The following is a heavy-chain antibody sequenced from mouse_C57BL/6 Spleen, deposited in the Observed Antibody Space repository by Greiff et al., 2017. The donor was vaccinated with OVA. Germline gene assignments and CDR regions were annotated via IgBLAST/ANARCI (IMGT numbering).Heavy chain of an antibody. CDR3: AREANWDFDY. J-gene: IGHJ2*01. V-gene: IGHV5-6*01. CDR2: ISSGGSYP. Sequence: EVMLVESGGDLVKPGGSLKLSCAASGFTFSSYGMSWVRQTPDKRLEWVATISSGGSYPYYPDSVKGRFTISRDNAKNTLYLQMSSLKSEDTAMYYCAREANWDFDYWGQGTTLTVSS. CDR1: GFTFSSYG. D-gene: IGHD4-1*01.